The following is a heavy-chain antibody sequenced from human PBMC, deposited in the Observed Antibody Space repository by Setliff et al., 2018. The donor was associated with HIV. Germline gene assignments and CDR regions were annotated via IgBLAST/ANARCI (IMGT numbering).Heavy chain of an antibody. J-gene: IGHJ1*01. V-gene: IGHV1-69*06. CDR2: ISHIFGTA. CDR3: ATDPGYSSTWYSESFQH. Sequence: GASVKVSCKASGGTFSNYAISWVRQAPGRGLEWMGGISHIFGTANYAQKFQGRLTMTDDTSTDTAYMELSSLRSDDTAMYYCATDPGYSSTWYSESFQHWGQGTVVTVSS. CDR1: GGTFSNYA. D-gene: IGHD6-13*01.